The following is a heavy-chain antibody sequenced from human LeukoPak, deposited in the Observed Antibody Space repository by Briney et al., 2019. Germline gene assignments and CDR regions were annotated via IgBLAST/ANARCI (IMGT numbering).Heavy chain of an antibody. CDR3: AKDYYDTSRYYSRSTD. CDR2: ISGSGGST. V-gene: IGHV3-23*01. D-gene: IGHD3-22*01. CDR1: GFSFSSFV. Sequence: GGSLRLPCAASGFSFSSFVMSWVRQAPGKGLEWVSAISGSGGSTYYADSVKGRFTISRDNSKNTLFLQMNSLKAEDTAVYFCAKDYYDTSRYYSRSTDWGQGTLVTVSS. J-gene: IGHJ4*02.